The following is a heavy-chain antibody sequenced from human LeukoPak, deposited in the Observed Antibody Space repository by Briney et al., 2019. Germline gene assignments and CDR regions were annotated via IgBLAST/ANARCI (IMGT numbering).Heavy chain of an antibody. CDR2: IKQDGSEK. Sequence: GGSLRLSCAASGFTFSSYWMSWVRQAPGKGLEWVANIKQDGSEKYYVDSVKGRFTISRDNAKNSLYLQMNSLRAEDTAVYYCAKDRQYSSGWYGYWGQGTLVTVSS. J-gene: IGHJ4*02. V-gene: IGHV3-7*03. D-gene: IGHD6-19*01. CDR3: AKDRQYSSGWYGY. CDR1: GFTFSSYW.